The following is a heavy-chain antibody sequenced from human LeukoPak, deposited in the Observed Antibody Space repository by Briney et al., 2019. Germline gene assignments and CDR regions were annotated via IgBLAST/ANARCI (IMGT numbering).Heavy chain of an antibody. CDR1: GGSFSGYY. CDR3: ASRYCSGGSCPLDY. D-gene: IGHD2-15*01. J-gene: IGHJ4*02. Sequence: PSETLSLTCAVYGGSFSGYYWSWIRQPPGKGLEWIGEINHSGSTNYNPSLKSRVTISVDTSKNQFSLKLSSVTAADTAVYYCASRYCSGGSCPLDYWGQGTLVTVSP. V-gene: IGHV4-34*01. CDR2: INHSGST.